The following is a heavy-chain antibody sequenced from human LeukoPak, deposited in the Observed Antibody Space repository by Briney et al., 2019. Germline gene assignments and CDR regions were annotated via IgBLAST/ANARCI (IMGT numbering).Heavy chain of an antibody. CDR2: ISSSSSTI. CDR3: ARDREKQWLAFDH. CDR1: GFTFSSYS. D-gene: IGHD6-19*01. Sequence: PGGSLRLSCAASGFTFSSYSMNWVRQAPGKGLEWVSYISSSSSTIYYADSVKGRFTISRDNAKNSLYLQMNSLRAEDTAVYYCARDREKQWLAFDHWGQGTLVTVSS. J-gene: IGHJ4*02. V-gene: IGHV3-48*01.